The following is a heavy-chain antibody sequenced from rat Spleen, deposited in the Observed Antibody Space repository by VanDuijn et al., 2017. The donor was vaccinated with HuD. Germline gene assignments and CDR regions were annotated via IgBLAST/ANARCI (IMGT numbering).Heavy chain of an antibody. CDR3: SRERPGPGNYFDY. V-gene: IGHV6-13*01. CDR1: GFTFSTAW. CDR2: IKDKSNNYAI. J-gene: IGHJ2*01. D-gene: IGHD1-4*01. Sequence: EVQLVETGGGLVQPGKSLKLICATSGFTFSTAWMHWVRQSPDKRLEWIARIKDKSNNYAIAYVESVKGRFTISRDDSKTSIYLQMNSLKEADTATYYCSRERPGPGNYFDYWGQGVMVTVSS.